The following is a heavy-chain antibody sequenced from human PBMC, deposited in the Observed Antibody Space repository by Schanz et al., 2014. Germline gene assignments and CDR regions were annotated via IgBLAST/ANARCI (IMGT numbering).Heavy chain of an antibody. V-gene: IGHV4-59*01. CDR3: ARIGVYHSAPLDY. Sequence: QVLVQESGPGLVRPSETLSLTCSVSGGSIRGYYWTWIRQSPGEGLEWIGNIHYTGSASYRSSLRSRVTMSIDTPKNEFSLRLTSVTAADTAVYFCARIGVYHSAPLDYWGQGTLVTVSS. J-gene: IGHJ4*02. D-gene: IGHD3-3*01. CDR1: GGSIRGYY. CDR2: IHYTGSA.